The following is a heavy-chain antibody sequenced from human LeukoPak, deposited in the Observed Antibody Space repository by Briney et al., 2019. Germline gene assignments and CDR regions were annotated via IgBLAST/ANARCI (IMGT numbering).Heavy chain of an antibody. D-gene: IGHD7-27*01. J-gene: IGHJ4*02. CDR3: NVRWGPNSDY. CDR2: ISSDGTTT. Sequence: GGVLRLSCAAPGFNFRDFGMHWGRQTPGKGVVWVSRISSDGTTTHYADSVKGRFTISRDNAKNTLFLHMNSLRAEDTAVYYCNVRWGPNSDYWGQGTLVTVSS. V-gene: IGHV3-74*01. CDR1: GFNFRDFG.